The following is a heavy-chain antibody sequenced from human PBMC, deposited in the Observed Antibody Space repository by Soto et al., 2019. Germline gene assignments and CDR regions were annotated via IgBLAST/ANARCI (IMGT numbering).Heavy chain of an antibody. CDR3: ARIPRGAFCSGGSCYEHWFDP. J-gene: IGHJ5*02. D-gene: IGHD2-15*01. V-gene: IGHV1-69*13. CDR1: GYTFTSYG. CDR2: IIPIFGTA. Sequence: SVKVSCKASGYTFTSYGISWVRQAPGQGLEWMGGIIPIFGTANYAQKFQGRVTITADESTSTAYMELSSLRSEDTAVYYCARIPRGAFCSGGSCYEHWFDPWGQGTLVTVSS.